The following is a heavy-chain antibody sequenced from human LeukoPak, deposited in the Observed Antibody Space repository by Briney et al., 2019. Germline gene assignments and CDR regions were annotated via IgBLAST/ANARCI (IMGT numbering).Heavy chain of an antibody. CDR3: AREVFDYDSSGYYGTYYYGMDV. V-gene: IGHV1-18*01. J-gene: IGHJ6*02. Sequence: ASVKVSCKASGYTFTSYGITWVRQAPGQGLEWMGWISAYNGNTNYAQKLQGRVTMTTDTSTSTAYMELRSLRSDDTAVYYCAREVFDYDSSGYYGTYYYGMDVWGQGTTVTVSS. CDR2: ISAYNGNT. D-gene: IGHD3-22*01. CDR1: GYTFTSYG.